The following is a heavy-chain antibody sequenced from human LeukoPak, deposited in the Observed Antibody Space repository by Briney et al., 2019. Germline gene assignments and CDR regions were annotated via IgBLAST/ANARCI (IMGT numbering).Heavy chain of an antibody. D-gene: IGHD1-26*01. CDR2: IYDTGGST. Sequence: GGSLRLSCAASGCNFNIYAMTWVRQTPEKGLEWVSTIYDTGGSTHYPDSLKGRFTISRDNSRNTLYLQMNSLRAEDTALYYCATDVGPIMFDYWGQGTLVTVSS. CDR3: ATDVGPIMFDY. V-gene: IGHV3-23*01. J-gene: IGHJ4*02. CDR1: GCNFNIYA.